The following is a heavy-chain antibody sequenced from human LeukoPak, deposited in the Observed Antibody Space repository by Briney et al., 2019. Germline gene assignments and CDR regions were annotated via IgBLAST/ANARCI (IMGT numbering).Heavy chain of an antibody. V-gene: IGHV4-59*08. D-gene: IGHD1-26*01. Sequence: SETLSLTCTVSGGSISNYYWSWIRQPPGKGLEWIGFIYYSGTTHYNPSLKSRVTMSVATSNNQFSLRLSSVTAADTAIYYCARHSGASPHYFDYWGQGALVTLSS. CDR3: ARHSGASPHYFDY. CDR2: IYYSGTT. CDR1: GGSISNYY. J-gene: IGHJ4*02.